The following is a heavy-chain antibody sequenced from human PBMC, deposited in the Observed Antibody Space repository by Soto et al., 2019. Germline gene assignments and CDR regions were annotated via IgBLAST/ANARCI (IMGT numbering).Heavy chain of an antibody. Sequence: QVQLVQSGAEVKKPGASVKVSCKASGYTFTSYAMHWVRQAPGQRLEWMGWINAGNGNTKYSQKFQGRVTITRDTSASTAYMELSSLRSEYTAVSYCATTSAYCGGDCYSRAAFDIWGQETMVTVSS. D-gene: IGHD2-21*02. CDR3: ATTSAYCGGDCYSRAAFDI. J-gene: IGHJ3*02. CDR1: GYTFTSYA. CDR2: INAGNGNT. V-gene: IGHV1-3*01.